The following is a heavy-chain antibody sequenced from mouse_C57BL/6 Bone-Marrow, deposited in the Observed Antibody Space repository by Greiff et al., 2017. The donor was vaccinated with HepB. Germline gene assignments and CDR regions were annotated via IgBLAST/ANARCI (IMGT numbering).Heavy chain of an antibody. CDR2: IRNKANGYTT. D-gene: IGHD1-1*01. J-gene: IGHJ3*01. CDR3: ARPLTPVVGAWFAY. V-gene: IGHV7-3*01. CDR1: GFTFTDYY. Sequence: EVKLVESGGGLVQPGGSLSLSCAASGFTFTDYYMSWVRQPPGKALEWLGFIRNKANGYTTEYSASVKGRFTISRDNAQSILYLQMNALRAEDSVTYYCARPLTPVVGAWFAYWGQGTLVTVSA.